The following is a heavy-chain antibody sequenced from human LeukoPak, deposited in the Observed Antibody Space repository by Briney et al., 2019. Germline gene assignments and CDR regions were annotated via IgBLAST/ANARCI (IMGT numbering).Heavy chain of an antibody. CDR1: GYTFTGYY. J-gene: IGHJ4*02. Sequence: ASVKVSCKTSGYTFTGYYMHWVRQAPGQGLEWMGWINPNSGDTNYAQKSQGRVTVTRDTSISTAYMELSRLRSDDTAVYYCARRGRYCTSTSCYVGVWGQGTLVTVSS. CDR3: ARRGRYCTSTSCYVGV. CDR2: INPNSGDT. D-gene: IGHD2-2*01. V-gene: IGHV1-2*02.